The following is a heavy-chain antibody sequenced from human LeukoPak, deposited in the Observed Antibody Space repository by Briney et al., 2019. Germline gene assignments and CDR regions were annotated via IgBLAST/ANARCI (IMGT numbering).Heavy chain of an antibody. CDR2: ISSSGSTI. D-gene: IGHD3-10*02. CDR3: AELGITMVGGV. J-gene: IGHJ6*04. V-gene: IGHV3-48*04. Sequence: QSGGSLRLSCAASGFTFSSYSMNWVRRAPGKGLEWVSYISSSGSTIYYADSVKGRFTISRDNAKNSLYLQMNSLRAEDTAVYYCAELGITMVGGVWGKGTTVTISS. CDR1: GFTFSSYS.